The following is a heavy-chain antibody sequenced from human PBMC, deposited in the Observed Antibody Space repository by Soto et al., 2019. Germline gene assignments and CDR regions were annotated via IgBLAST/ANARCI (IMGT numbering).Heavy chain of an antibody. D-gene: IGHD3-16*01. J-gene: IGHJ6*02. CDR3: AMVDVYVTPSPQDV. V-gene: IGHV1-69*02. Sequence: SVKFSCKASGGSFTTFIVTWVRQAPGQGLEWMGRIIPVLGVEYYAQKFQGRVTLTTDTSTSTAYMELRSLRSNDTAIYYCAMVDVYVTPSPQDVWGQGTTVTVSS. CDR1: GGSFTTFI. CDR2: IIPVLGVE.